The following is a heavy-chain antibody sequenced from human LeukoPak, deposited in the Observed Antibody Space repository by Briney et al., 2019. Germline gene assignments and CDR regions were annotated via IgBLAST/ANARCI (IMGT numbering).Heavy chain of an antibody. J-gene: IGHJ4*02. CDR1: GFTFSLYN. V-gene: IGHV3-48*01. D-gene: IGHD3-10*01. CDR3: ARDRGLDYFDY. Sequence: GGSLRLSCAASGFTFSLYNMDWVRQAPGKGLEWVSQISASETSIKYADSVRGRFTISRDNVKNSVYLQMNSLRAEDTAVYYCARDRGLDYFDYWGQGTLDTASS. CDR2: ISASETSI.